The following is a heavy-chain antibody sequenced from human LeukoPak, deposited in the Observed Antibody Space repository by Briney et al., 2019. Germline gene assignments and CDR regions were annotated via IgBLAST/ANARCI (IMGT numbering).Heavy chain of an antibody. V-gene: IGHV1-18*01. CDR3: ARDVPLPYSSSGYYFDY. D-gene: IGHD6-13*01. Sequence: ASVKVSCKASGYTFTSYGISWVRQAPGQGLEWMGWISAYNGNTNYAQKPQGRVTMTTDTSTSTAYMELRSLRSDDTAVYYCARDVPLPYSSSGYYFDYWGQGTLVTVSS. CDR1: GYTFTSYG. CDR2: ISAYNGNT. J-gene: IGHJ4*02.